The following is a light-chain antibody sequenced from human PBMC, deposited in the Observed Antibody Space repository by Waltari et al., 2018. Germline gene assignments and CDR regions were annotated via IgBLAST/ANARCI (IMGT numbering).Light chain of an antibody. Sequence: EIVLTQSPGTLSLSPGDRATLSCRASQSVSRTLAWYQQKPGQVPSLLIYGASIRATGVPDRFSGSGSGTDFSLTISRLEPEDFAVYYCQHYVTLPVTFGQGTKVEIK. CDR3: QHYVTLPVT. J-gene: IGKJ1*01. CDR2: GAS. V-gene: IGKV3-20*01. CDR1: QSVSRT.